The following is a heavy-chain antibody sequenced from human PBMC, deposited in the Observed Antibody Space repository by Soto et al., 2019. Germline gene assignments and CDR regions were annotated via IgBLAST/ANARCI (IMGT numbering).Heavy chain of an antibody. CDR3: ARESSRSCHDF. CDR2: ISAYNGNT. J-gene: IGHJ4*02. Sequence: APGQGLEWMGWISAYNGNTNYAQKLQGRVTMTTDTSTSTAYMELRSLRSDDTAVYYCARESSRSCHDFWGQGTLVTVSS. D-gene: IGHD6-13*01. V-gene: IGHV1-18*01.